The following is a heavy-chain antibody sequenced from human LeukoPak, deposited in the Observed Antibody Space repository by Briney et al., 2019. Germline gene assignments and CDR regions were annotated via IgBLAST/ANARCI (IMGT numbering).Heavy chain of an antibody. D-gene: IGHD3-10*01. CDR3: ARDGPDYYGSGSHNWFDP. J-gene: IGHJ5*02. CDR1: GYTFTSYG. CDR2: ISAYNGNT. Sequence: ASVKVSCKASGYTFTSYGISWVRQAPGQGLEWMGWISAYNGNTNYAQKLQGRVTMTTDTSTSTAYMELRSLRSDDTAVYYCARDGPDYYGSGSHNWFDPWGQGTLVTVSS. V-gene: IGHV1-18*01.